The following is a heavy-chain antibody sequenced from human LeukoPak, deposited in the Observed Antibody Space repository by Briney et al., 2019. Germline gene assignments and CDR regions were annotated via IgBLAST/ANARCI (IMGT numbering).Heavy chain of an antibody. Sequence: GGSLRLSCAASGFTFSSYSMNWVRQAPGKGLEWVSSINTSRTCIYYADSVKGRFTISRDNAKNSLYLQMNSLRAEDTAVYYCARDYAGSFDYWGQGTLVTVSS. CDR3: ARDYAGSFDY. CDR2: INTSRTCI. D-gene: IGHD3-16*01. J-gene: IGHJ4*02. V-gene: IGHV3-21*01. CDR1: GFTFSSYS.